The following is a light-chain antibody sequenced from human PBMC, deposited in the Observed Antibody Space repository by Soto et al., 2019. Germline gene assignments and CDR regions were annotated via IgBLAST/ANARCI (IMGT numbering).Light chain of an antibody. CDR1: QSVSSTS. Sequence: EIVLTQSPGTLSLSPGERATLSCRASQSVSSTSLAWYQQQPGQSPRLLIYGASSRAAGIPARFSGSGSGTDFTLTISRPESDELAVDYCQQYGTSPVTFGQGKRGGIK. V-gene: IGKV3-20*01. J-gene: IGKJ5*01. CDR3: QQYGTSPVT. CDR2: GAS.